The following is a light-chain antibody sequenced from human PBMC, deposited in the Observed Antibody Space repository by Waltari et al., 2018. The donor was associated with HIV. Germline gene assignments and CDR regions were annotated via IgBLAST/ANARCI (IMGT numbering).Light chain of an antibody. V-gene: IGKV3-15*01. CDR3: QQYNSWWIT. CDR1: QSIISD. Sequence: EIVMTQSPDILSVSPGENATLSCRASQSIISDLAWYHQRPGQASRLLIYGASTRAPGVPARVSGSGAETQFTLTISSVQSEDIAVYYCQQYNSWWITFGQGKRLE. CDR2: GAS. J-gene: IGKJ5*01.